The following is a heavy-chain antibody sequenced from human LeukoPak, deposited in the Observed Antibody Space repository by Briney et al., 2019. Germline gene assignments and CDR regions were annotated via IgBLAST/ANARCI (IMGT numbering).Heavy chain of an antibody. J-gene: IGHJ3*02. CDR1: GDSIIRGGYC. Sequence: SETLSLTCVVSGDSIIRGGYCWSWIRQPPGKGLEWIGEIYHSGSTNYNPSLKSRVTISVDKSKNHFSLKLSSVTAADTAVFYCARELGEAFDIWGQGTVVTVSS. D-gene: IGHD7-27*01. V-gene: IGHV4/OR15-8*01. CDR2: IYHSGST. CDR3: ARELGEAFDI.